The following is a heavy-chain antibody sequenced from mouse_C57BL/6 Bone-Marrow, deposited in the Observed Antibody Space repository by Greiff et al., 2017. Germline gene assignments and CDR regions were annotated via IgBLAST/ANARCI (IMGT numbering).Heavy chain of an antibody. J-gene: IGHJ2*01. CDR3: ARLRGGFDY. Sequence: VQLQQPGAELVKPGASVKVSCKASGYTFTSYWMHWVKQRPGQGLEWIGRIHPSDSDTNYNKKFKGKSTLAVDKSSSTAFMQLSSLTSEVSAVDYWARLRGGFDYWGQGTTRTVSS. CDR1: GYTFTSYW. D-gene: IGHD2-4*01. V-gene: IGHV1-74*01. CDR2: IHPSDSDT.